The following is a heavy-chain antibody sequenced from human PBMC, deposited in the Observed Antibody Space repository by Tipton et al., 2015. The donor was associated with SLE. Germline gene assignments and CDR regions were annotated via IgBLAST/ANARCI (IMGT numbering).Heavy chain of an antibody. Sequence: LRLSCTVSGGSISGHYWSWIRQSPEKGLEYIGYIYYSGSTNYNPSLKSRVTISVDTSKNQFSLKLSSVTAADTAVYYCAGFWLFGEVTDDYWGQGTLVTVSS. CDR2: IYYSGST. V-gene: IGHV4-59*11. D-gene: IGHD3-3*01. CDR3: AGFWLFGEVTDDY. J-gene: IGHJ4*02. CDR1: GGSISGHY.